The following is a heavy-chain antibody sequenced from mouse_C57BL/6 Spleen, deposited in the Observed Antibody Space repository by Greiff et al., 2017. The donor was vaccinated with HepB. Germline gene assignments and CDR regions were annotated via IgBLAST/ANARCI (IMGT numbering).Heavy chain of an antibody. J-gene: IGHJ1*03. CDR1: GYTFTSYW. V-gene: IGHV1-5*01. CDR3: TKSPLHSHGYFDV. D-gene: IGHD2-12*01. Sequence: EVQLQESGTVLARPGASVKMSCKTSGYTFTSYWMHWVKQRPGQGLEWIGAIYPGNSDTSYNQKFKGKAKLTAVTSASTAYMELSSLTNEDSAVYYFTKSPLHSHGYFDVWGTGTTVTVSS. CDR2: IYPGNSDT.